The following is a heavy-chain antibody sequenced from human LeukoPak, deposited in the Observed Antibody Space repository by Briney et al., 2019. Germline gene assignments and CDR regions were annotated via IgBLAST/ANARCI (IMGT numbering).Heavy chain of an antibody. Sequence: GGSLRLSCAASGFTFSSYAMSWVRQAPGKGLEWVSAISGSGGSTYYADSVKGRFTISRDNAKNSLYLQMNSLRAEDTAVYYCASEDYYDSSGYYEYYFDYWGQGTLVTVSS. CDR1: GFTFSSYA. J-gene: IGHJ4*02. D-gene: IGHD3-22*01. CDR2: ISGSGGST. V-gene: IGHV3-23*01. CDR3: ASEDYYDSSGYYEYYFDY.